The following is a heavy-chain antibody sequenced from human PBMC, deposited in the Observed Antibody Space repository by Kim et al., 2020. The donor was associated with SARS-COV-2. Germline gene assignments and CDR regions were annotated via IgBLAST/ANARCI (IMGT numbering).Heavy chain of an antibody. CDR1: GGSISSGSHY. Sequence: SETLSLTCTVSGGSISSGSHYWRWIRQPAGKGLEWIGHISTRGSTDYNPSLKSRVIISVDTSKNQFSLKLSSVTAADTAVYYCARDTDADGYPEDIWSQGRMVIVSS. CDR2: ISTRGST. V-gene: IGHV4-61*09. J-gene: IGHJ3*02. D-gene: IGHD5-12*01. CDR3: ARDTDADGYPEDI.